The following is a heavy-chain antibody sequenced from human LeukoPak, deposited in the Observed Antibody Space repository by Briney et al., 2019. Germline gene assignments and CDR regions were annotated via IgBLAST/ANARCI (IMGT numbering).Heavy chain of an antibody. CDR2: VYYTGGT. V-gene: IGHV4-59*01. D-gene: IGHD3-10*01. CDR1: GGSISVYY. Sequence: ETLSLTCSVSGGSISVYYWTWIRQPPGKGLEWIGFVYYTGGTNYNPSLKSRVTVSVDTSNNQFSMKLTSVTAADTAVYYCVRAGGLPRDNAFDLWGQRTKVTVSS. CDR3: VRAGGLPRDNAFDL. J-gene: IGHJ3*01.